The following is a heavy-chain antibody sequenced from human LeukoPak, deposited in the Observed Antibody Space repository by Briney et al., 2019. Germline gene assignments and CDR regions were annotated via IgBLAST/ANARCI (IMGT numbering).Heavy chain of an antibody. J-gene: IGHJ5*02. D-gene: IGHD1-26*01. CDR3: ARWRWELLWFDP. CDR1: GYTFTSYG. CDR2: ISAYNGNT. Sequence: ASVKVSCKASGYTFTSYGISWVRQAPGQGLEWMGWISAYNGNTNYAQKFQGRVTVTTDTSTGTAYMELRSLRSDDTAVYYCARWRWELLWFDPWGQGTLVTVSS. V-gene: IGHV1-18*01.